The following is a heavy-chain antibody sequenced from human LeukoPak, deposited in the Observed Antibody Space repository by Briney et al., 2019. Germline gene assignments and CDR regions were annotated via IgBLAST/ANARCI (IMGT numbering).Heavy chain of an antibody. CDR2: IYDSGST. CDR1: GGSISSSSYY. Sequence: SETLSLTCTVSGGSISSSSYYWGWIRQPPGKGLEWIATIYDSGSTYYNPSLKSRVTISIDTSKNQVSLKLSSVTAADTAVYYCARDVCSGGSCYPNDAFDIWGQGTMVTVSS. CDR3: ARDVCSGGSCYPNDAFDI. D-gene: IGHD2-15*01. V-gene: IGHV4-39*07. J-gene: IGHJ3*02.